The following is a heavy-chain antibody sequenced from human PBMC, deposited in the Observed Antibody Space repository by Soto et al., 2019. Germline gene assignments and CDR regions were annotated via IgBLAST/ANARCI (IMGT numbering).Heavy chain of an antibody. CDR1: GFIFDDYG. V-gene: IGHV3-20*01. D-gene: IGHD4-4*01. Sequence: GGSLRLSCAASGFIFDDYGMSWVRQAPGKGLEWVSGINWNGGNTDYADSVKGRFTISRDNAKNSLYLQMNSLRAEDTALYHCARFLYSGPADYWGQGTLVTVSS. CDR3: ARFLYSGPADY. CDR2: INWNGGNT. J-gene: IGHJ4*02.